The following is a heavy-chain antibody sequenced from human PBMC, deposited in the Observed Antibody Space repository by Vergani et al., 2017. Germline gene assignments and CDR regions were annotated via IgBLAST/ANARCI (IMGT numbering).Heavy chain of an antibody. V-gene: IGHV4-61*02. J-gene: IGHJ6*02. CDR3: ARDGGYSGSYPLDPLQDYYGMDV. CDR2: IYTSGRT. CDR1: GGSISSGSYY. D-gene: IGHD1-26*01. Sequence: VQLQESGPGLVKPSQTLSLTCTVSGGSISSGSYYWSWIRQPAGKGLEWIGRIYTSGRTNYNPSLKSRVTISVDTSKNQFSLKLSSVTAADTAVYYCARDGGYSGSYPLDPLQDYYGMDVWGQGTTVTVSS.